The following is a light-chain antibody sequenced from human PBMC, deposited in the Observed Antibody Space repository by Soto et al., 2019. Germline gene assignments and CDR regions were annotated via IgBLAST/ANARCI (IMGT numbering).Light chain of an antibody. CDR2: AAS. CDR1: QGIIDY. CDR3: QKYNSAPQT. J-gene: IGKJ1*01. Sequence: DIQMTQSPSSLSASVGDRVSITSRASQGIIDYLAWYQQKPGRVPKLLIYAASTLQSGVPSRFSGSGSGTDFTHTISSLQHEDVATYYCQKYNSAPQTFGQGTRVEIK. V-gene: IGKV1-27*01.